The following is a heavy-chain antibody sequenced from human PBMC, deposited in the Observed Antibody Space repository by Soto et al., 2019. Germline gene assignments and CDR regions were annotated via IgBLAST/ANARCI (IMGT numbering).Heavy chain of an antibody. Sequence: QVQLVESGGGVVQPGRSLRLSCAASGFTFSSYGMHWVRQAPGKGLEWVAVIWYDGSNKYYADSVKGRFTISRDNSKNTLYLQMNSLRAEDTAVYYCAREPAGRDGIDYWGQGTLVTVSS. CDR2: IWYDGSNK. CDR3: AREPAGRDGIDY. J-gene: IGHJ4*02. CDR1: GFTFSSYG. V-gene: IGHV3-33*01.